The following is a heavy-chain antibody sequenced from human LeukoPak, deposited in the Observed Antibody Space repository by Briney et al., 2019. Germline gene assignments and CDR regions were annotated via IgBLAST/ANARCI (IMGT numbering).Heavy chain of an antibody. CDR2: ISGSGGST. Sequence: PGGSLRLSCAASGFTFSSYAMSWVRQAPGKGLEWVSAISGSGGSTYYADSVEGRFTISRDNSKNTLYLQMNSLRAEDTAVYYCAKLGGGNAIGFWSGYSLYYFDYWGQGTLVTVSS. D-gene: IGHD3-3*01. V-gene: IGHV3-23*01. CDR1: GFTFSSYA. J-gene: IGHJ4*02. CDR3: AKLGGGNAIGFWSGYSLYYFDY.